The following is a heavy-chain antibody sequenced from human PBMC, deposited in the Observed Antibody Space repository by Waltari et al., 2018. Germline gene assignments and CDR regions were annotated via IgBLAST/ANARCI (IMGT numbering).Heavy chain of an antibody. CDR1: G. V-gene: IGHV4-4*02. CDR2: IQRSGTS. D-gene: IGHD2-15*01. J-gene: IGHJ4*02. CDR3: ARDRGRGIYLDS. Sequence: GWDWVRETPEKRVEWIGQIQRSGTSHYKPSFGSRVTISIYTSKNQVSLKVTSTTAADTTVYYCARDRGRGIYLDSWGRGTLVTVSP.